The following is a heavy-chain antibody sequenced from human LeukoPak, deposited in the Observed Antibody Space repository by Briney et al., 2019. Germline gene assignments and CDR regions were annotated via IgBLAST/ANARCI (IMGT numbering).Heavy chain of an antibody. D-gene: IGHD3-22*01. V-gene: IGHV1-2*02. Sequence: ASVKVSCKASGYTFTGYYMHWVRQAPGQGLEWMGWINPNSGGTNYAQKFQGRVTMTRDTSISTAYMELSRLRSDDTAVYYCARGSAYYYDSSGYYSVDYWGQGTLVTVSS. CDR1: GYTFTGYY. CDR2: INPNSGGT. J-gene: IGHJ4*02. CDR3: ARGSAYYYDSSGYYSVDY.